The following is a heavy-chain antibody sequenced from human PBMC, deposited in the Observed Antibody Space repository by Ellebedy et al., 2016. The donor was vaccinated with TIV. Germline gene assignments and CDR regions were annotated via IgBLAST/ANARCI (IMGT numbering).Heavy chain of an antibody. J-gene: IGHJ5*02. CDR1: GGFVTSTSYY. CDR3: ARRSIVGAHFSS. V-gene: IGHV4-39*01. Sequence: MPSETLSLTCNVSGGFVTSTSYYWAWIRQSPGKGLEWIGSIYYSGSTYHNPSLKSRVTFSVDTTRNQFSLELRSVTAADTAVYYCARRSIVGAHFSSWGQGILVIVSS. D-gene: IGHD1-26*01. CDR2: IYYSGST.